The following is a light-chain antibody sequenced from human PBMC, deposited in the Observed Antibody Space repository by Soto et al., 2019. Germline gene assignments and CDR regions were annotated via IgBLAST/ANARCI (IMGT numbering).Light chain of an antibody. CDR3: QHYNSYSWT. V-gene: IGKV1-5*01. CDR2: DAS. CDR1: QSISSW. J-gene: IGKJ1*01. Sequence: DIKMNMPPSAVSASVGDRVTITCRASQSISSWLAWYQQKPGKAPKLLIYDASSLESGVPSRFSGSGSGTEFTLTISSLQPDDFATYYCQHYNSYSWTFGQGTKVDI.